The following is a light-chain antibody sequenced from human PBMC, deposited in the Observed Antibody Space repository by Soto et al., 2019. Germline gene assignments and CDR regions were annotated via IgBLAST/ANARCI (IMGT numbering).Light chain of an antibody. CDR2: EGN. V-gene: IGLV2-23*03. Sequence: QAVVTQPASVSGSPGQSITISCTGTSSDVGSYNLVSWYQQHPGKAPKLMIYEGNKRPSKISNRFSGSKSGNTASLTISGLQAEDEADYYCCSYAGSSTFVWVFGGGTKLTVL. J-gene: IGLJ3*02. CDR1: SSDVGSYNL. CDR3: CSYAGSSTFVWV.